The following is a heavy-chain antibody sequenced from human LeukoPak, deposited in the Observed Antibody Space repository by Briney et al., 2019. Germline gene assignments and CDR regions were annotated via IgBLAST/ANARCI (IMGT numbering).Heavy chain of an antibody. CDR1: GFTFSHHG. V-gene: IGHV3-23*01. CDR3: AKDRSIAAGDDAFDI. CDR2: IRGNGITT. D-gene: IGHD6-13*01. J-gene: IGHJ3*02. Sequence: GGSLRLSCAASGFTFSHHGMNWVRQAPGKGLEWVSGIRGNGITTYYADSVKGRFTFSRDNSKNTLYLQMNSLRAEDTAVYYCAKDRSIAAGDDAFDIWGQGTMVTVSS.